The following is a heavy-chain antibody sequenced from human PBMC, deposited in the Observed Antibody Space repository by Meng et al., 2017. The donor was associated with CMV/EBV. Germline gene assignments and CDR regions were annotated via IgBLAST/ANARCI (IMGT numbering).Heavy chain of an antibody. Sequence: ASAKVSCKASGGTFSSYAISWVRQAPGQGLGWMGWINPNSGGTNYAQKFQGRVTMTRDTSISTAYMELSRLRSDNTAVYYCARGNLRREQQLGYWGQGTLVTVSS. CDR2: INPNSGGT. CDR3: ARGNLRREQQLGY. D-gene: IGHD6-13*01. CDR1: GGTFSSYA. J-gene: IGHJ4*02. V-gene: IGHV1-2*02.